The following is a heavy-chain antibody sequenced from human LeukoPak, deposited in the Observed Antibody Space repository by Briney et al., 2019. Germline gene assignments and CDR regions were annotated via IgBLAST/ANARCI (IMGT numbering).Heavy chain of an antibody. V-gene: IGHV4-59*01. CDR2: IYYSGST. J-gene: IGHJ5*02. Sequence: PSETLSLTCTVSGGSISSYYWSWIRQPPGKGLEWIGYIYYSGSTNYNPSLKSRVTISVDTSKNQFSLKLSSVTAADTAVYYCARSGTTFGVVIASFDPWGQGTLVTVSS. CDR3: ARSGTTFGVVIASFDP. CDR1: GGSISSYY. D-gene: IGHD3-3*01.